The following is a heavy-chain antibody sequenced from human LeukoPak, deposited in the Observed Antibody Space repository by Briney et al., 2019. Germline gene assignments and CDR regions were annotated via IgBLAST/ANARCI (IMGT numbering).Heavy chain of an antibody. D-gene: IGHD4-17*01. V-gene: IGHV3-9*01. CDR3: ARANDYGDPEFDP. Sequence: GRSLRLSCAASGFTFDDYAMHWVRQAPGKGLEWVSGISWNSGSIGYADSVKGRFTISRDNAKNSLYLQMNSLRAEDTAVYYCARANDYGDPEFDPWGQGTLVTVSS. CDR2: ISWNSGSI. CDR1: GFTFDDYA. J-gene: IGHJ5*02.